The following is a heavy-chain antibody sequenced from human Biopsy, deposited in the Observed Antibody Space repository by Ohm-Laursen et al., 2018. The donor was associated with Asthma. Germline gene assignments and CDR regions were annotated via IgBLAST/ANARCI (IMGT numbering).Heavy chain of an antibody. CDR3: ARQSGQEYGDSIPFDN. CDR1: GFVFSQCG. D-gene: IGHD3-22*01. J-gene: IGHJ3*02. Sequence: SLRLSCAASGFVFSQCGMHWVRQGPGKGLEWVALVSPDGHSKYYEDSVKGRFTISRDNSRNRLYLQINSLTVEDSAVYFCARQSGQEYGDSIPFDNWGQGTKVAASS. CDR2: VSPDGHSK. V-gene: IGHV3-30*03.